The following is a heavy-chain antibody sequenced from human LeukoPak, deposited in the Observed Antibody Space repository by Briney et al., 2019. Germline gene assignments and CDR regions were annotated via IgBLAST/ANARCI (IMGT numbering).Heavy chain of an antibody. D-gene: IGHD3-10*01. CDR1: GDSISNYY. Sequence: SETLSLTCTVSGDSISNYYWGWIRQPPGKGLEWIGSIYYSGSTYYNPSLKSRVTISVDTSKNQFSLKLSSVTAADTAVYYCASDKNVLLWFGELFGLYWGQGTLVTVSS. CDR2: IYYSGST. J-gene: IGHJ4*02. CDR3: ASDKNVLLWFGELFGLY. V-gene: IGHV4-39*01.